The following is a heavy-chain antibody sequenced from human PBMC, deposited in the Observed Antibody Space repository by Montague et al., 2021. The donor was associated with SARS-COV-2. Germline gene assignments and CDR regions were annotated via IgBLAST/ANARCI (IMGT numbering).Heavy chain of an antibody. CDR2: DNLYDSDNT. CDR1: GGSVSSGNNY. J-gene: IGHJ4*02. D-gene: IGHD2-21*01. V-gene: IGHV4-61*01. Sequence: SETLSLTCTVSGGSVSSGNNYWTWIRQPPGKGLEWIGNDNLYDSDNTKYNPSLKSRVTISVDSSKNQFSMKLTSVTAADTAVYYCARGGIGAIVDWGQGTLVTVSS. CDR3: ARGGIGAIVD.